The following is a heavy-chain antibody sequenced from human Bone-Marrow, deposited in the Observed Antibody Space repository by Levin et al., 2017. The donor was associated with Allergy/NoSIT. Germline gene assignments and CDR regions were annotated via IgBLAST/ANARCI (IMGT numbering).Heavy chain of an antibody. V-gene: IGHV3-53*01. J-gene: IGHJ2*01. CDR3: AKCSGWYGKGYFDL. D-gene: IGHD6-19*01. Sequence: LSLTCAASGFTVSTNYMSWVRQAPGKGLEWVSVIYSGGDTKYTESVKGRFTISRDNSKNTLHLQMNSLRAEDTAVYYCAKCSGWYGKGYFDLWGRGTLVTVSS. CDR2: IYSGGDT. CDR1: GFTVSTNY.